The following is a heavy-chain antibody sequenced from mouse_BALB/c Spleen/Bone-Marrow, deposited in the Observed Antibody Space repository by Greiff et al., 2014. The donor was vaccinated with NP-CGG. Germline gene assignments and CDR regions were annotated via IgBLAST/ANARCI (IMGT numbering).Heavy chain of an antibody. J-gene: IGHJ2*01. CDR2: IDPGNGDT. Sequence: VQLQQSGAELVRSGASVKLSCTASGFNIKDYYMHWVKQRPEQGLEWTGWIDPGNGDTEYAPKFQGKATMTADTSSNTAYLQLSSLTSEDTAVYYCNAEHGNYHHFDYWGQGTTLTVSS. CDR3: NAEHGNYHHFDY. V-gene: IGHV14-4*02. CDR1: GFNIKDYY.